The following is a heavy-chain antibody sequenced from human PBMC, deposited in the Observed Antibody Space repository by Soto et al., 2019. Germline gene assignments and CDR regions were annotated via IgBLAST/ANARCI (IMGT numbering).Heavy chain of an antibody. CDR3: ARDLGGLTGRGGMDV. V-gene: IGHV3-33*01. J-gene: IGHJ6*02. CDR2: TWFDGSNK. D-gene: IGHD3-9*01. CDR1: GFTFTTYG. Sequence: QVQLVESGGGVVQPGRSLRLSCAASGFTFTTYGIHWVRQAPGNVLEWVAVTWFDGSNKYYADSVKGRFTVSRDNSRNTLYLQMNSLRAEDTAVYYCARDLGGLTGRGGMDVWGQGTTVTVSS.